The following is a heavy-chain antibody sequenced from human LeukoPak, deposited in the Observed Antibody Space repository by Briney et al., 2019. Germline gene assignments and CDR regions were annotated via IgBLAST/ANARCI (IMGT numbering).Heavy chain of an antibody. CDR2: INHSGST. J-gene: IGHJ3*02. CDR3: ARDDSYSGSYYQQDAFDI. CDR1: GGSFSGYY. Sequence: PSETLSLTCAVYGGSFSGYYWSWIRQPPGKGLEWIGEINHSGSTNYNPSLKSRVTMSVDTSKNQFSLKLSSVTAADTAVYYCARDDSYSGSYYQQDAFDIWGQGTMVTVSS. D-gene: IGHD1-26*01. V-gene: IGHV4-34*01.